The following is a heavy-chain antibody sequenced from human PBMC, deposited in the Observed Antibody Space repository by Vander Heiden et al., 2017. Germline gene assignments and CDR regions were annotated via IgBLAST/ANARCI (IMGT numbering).Heavy chain of an antibody. CDR3: ARIRNMITFGGVMDGMDV. CDR2: IDWDDDK. D-gene: IGHD3-16*01. Sequence: QVTLRESGPALVKPTQTLTLTCTFSGFSLSTSRMCVSWIRQPPGKALEWLALIDWDDDKYYSTSLKTRLTISKDTSKNQVVLTMTNMDPVDTATYYCARIRNMITFGGVMDGMDVWGQGTTVTVSS. J-gene: IGHJ6*02. V-gene: IGHV2-70*01. CDR1: GFSLSTSRMC.